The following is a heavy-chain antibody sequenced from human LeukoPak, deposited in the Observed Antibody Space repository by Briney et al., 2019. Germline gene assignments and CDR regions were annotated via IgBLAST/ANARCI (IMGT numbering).Heavy chain of an antibody. CDR3: AKAYDFWSGYYDY. D-gene: IGHD3-3*01. Sequence: GGSLRLSCAASGFTFSSYAMSWVRQAPGKGLEWVSAISGSGGSTYYADSVKGRFTISRDNSKNTLYLQMHSLRAEDTAVYYCAKAYDFWSGYYDYWGQGPLVTVSS. CDR1: GFTFSSYA. CDR2: ISGSGGST. V-gene: IGHV3-23*01. J-gene: IGHJ4*02.